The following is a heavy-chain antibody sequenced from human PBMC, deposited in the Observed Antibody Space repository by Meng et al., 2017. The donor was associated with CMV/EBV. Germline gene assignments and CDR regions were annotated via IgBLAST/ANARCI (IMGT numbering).Heavy chain of an antibody. V-gene: IGHV3-53*01. J-gene: IGHJ5*02. CDR2: IYSGGST. CDR3: ARDNWGLGWFDP. D-gene: IGHD3-16*01. CDR1: GLTVSSNY. Sequence: VHLGGSGGGFVQPGGSLRLSCAASGLTVSSNYMSWVRQAPGKGLEWVSVIYSGGSTYYADSVKGRFTISRDNSKNTLYLQMNSLRAEDTAVYYCARDNWGLGWFDPWGQGTLVTVSS.